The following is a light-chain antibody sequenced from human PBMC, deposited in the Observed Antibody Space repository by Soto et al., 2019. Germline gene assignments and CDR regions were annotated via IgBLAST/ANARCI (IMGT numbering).Light chain of an antibody. CDR2: RAS. Sequence: DIQVTQSPSTLSASVGDRVTITCRASQTIATFLAWYQQKPGKAPNLLIQRASILESGVPSRFSGSGSGTALTLTISSLQPDDIATYHCQQYYTCPWTFGQGTKVEIK. J-gene: IGKJ1*01. V-gene: IGKV1-5*03. CDR3: QQYYTCPWT. CDR1: QTIATF.